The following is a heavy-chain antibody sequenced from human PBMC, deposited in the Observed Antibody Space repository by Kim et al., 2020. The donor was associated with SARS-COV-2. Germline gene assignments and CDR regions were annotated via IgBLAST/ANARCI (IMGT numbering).Heavy chain of an antibody. D-gene: IGHD6-13*01. J-gene: IGHJ4*02. CDR2: IYYSGST. V-gene: IGHV4-39*01. CDR1: GGSISSSSYY. Sequence: SETLSLTCTVSGGSISSSSYYWGWIRQPPGKGLEWIGSIYYSGSTYYNPSLKSRVTISVDTSKNQFSLKLSSVTAADTAVYYCASSDGYSSSWLYYFDYWGQGTLVTVSS. CDR3: ASSDGYSSSWLYYFDY.